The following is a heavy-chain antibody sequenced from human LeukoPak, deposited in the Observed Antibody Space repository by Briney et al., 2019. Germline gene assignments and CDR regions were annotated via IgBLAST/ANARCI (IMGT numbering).Heavy chain of an antibody. D-gene: IGHD3-9*01. Sequence: GGSLRLSCAASGFTFSNAWMSWVRQAPGKGLEWVGRIKSKTDGGTTDYAAPVKGRFTISRDNSKNTLYLQMNSLKTEDTAVYYCTTQYYDILTGTGYWGQGTLVTVSS. V-gene: IGHV3-15*01. CDR3: TTQYYDILTGTGY. CDR1: GFTFSNAW. J-gene: IGHJ4*02. CDR2: IKSKTDGGTT.